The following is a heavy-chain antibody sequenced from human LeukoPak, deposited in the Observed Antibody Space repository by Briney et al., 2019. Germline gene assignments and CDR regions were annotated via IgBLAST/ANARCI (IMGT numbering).Heavy chain of an antibody. Sequence: ASETLSLTCTVSGGSISSYYWSWIRQPPGKGLEWIGYIYYSGSTNYNPSLKSRVTISVDTSKNQFSLKLSSVTAADTAVYYCARGLGYSYGTPDAFDIWGQGTMVTVSS. D-gene: IGHD5-18*01. CDR2: IYYSGST. V-gene: IGHV4-59*01. CDR1: GGSISSYY. CDR3: ARGLGYSYGTPDAFDI. J-gene: IGHJ3*02.